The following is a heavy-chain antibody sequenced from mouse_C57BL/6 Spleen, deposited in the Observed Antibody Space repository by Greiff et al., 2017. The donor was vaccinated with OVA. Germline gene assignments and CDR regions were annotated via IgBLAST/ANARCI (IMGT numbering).Heavy chain of an antibody. CDR1: GYTFTSYW. CDR3: ARSRIYYDDYYAMDY. D-gene: IGHD2-4*01. CDR2: IDPSDSYT. J-gene: IGHJ4*01. V-gene: IGHV1-69*01. Sequence: VQLQQPGAELVMPGASVKLSCKASGYTFTSYWMHWVKQRPGQGLEWIGEIDPSDSYTNYNQKFKGKSTLTVDKSSSTAYMQLSSLTSEDSAVYYCARSRIYYDDYYAMDYWGQGTSVTVSS.